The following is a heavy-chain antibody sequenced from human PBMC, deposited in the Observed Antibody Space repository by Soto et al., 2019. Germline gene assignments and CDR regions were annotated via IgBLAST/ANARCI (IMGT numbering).Heavy chain of an antibody. D-gene: IGHD3-3*01. J-gene: IGHJ5*02. Sequence: EVQLVESGGGLVQPGGSLRLSCAASGCTFSVQWMSWVRQAPGKGLEWVATINQDVSERYYVDSVKGRFSISRDNAENSLYQQMNSLRAEDTAVYYCTTEEWYSLPSWGQGTMVTVSS. CDR3: TTEEWYSLPS. CDR1: GCTFSVQW. CDR2: INQDVSER. V-gene: IGHV3-7*03.